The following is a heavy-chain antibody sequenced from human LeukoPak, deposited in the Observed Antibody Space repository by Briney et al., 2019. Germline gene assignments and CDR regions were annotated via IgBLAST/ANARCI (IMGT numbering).Heavy chain of an antibody. CDR2: IYYSGSS. J-gene: IGHJ4*02. V-gene: IGHV4-59*11. Sequence: PSETLSLTCTVSSGSISGHYWSWIRQPPGKGLEWIGYIYYSGSSNYNPSLKSRVTMSIDTSKNQFSLKLSSVTAADTAVYYCASWFGYALDSGQGTLVAVSS. CDR1: SGSISGHY. D-gene: IGHD3-16*01. CDR3: ASWFGYALD.